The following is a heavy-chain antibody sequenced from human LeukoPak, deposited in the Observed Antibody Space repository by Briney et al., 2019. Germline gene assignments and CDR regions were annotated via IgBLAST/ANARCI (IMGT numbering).Heavy chain of an antibody. V-gene: IGHV3-21*01. J-gene: IGHJ3*02. CDR3: AKIAAHDAFDI. Sequence: PGGSLRLSCAASGFTFSSYSMNWVRQAPGKGLEWVSSISSSSSYIYYADSVKGRFTISRDNAKNSLYLQMNSPRAEDTAVYYCAKIAAHDAFDIWGQGTMVTVSS. CDR2: ISSSSSYI. CDR1: GFTFSSYS. D-gene: IGHD6-6*01.